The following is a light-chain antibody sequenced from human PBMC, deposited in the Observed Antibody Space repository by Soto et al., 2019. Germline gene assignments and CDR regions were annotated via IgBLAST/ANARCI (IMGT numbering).Light chain of an antibody. J-gene: IGKJ4*01. CDR2: WAS. CDR3: QQYYSSPLT. CDR1: QSLLYSFTNKNY. V-gene: IGKV4-1*01. Sequence: DIVMTQSPDSLAVSVGERATINCKSSQSLLYSFTNKNYLSWFQQKPGLPPRLLIYWASTRESGVPGRFSGNGSGTDFSLTINSLQPEDAAVYYCQQYYSSPLTFGGGTQVEIK.